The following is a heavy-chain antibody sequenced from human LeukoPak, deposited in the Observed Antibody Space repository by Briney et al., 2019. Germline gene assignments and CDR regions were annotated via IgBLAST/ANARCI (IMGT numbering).Heavy chain of an antibody. J-gene: IGHJ4*02. Sequence: GGSLRLSCAASGFTFSNAWMSWVRQAPGKGLEWVGRIKSKTDGGTTDYAAPVKGRFTISRDDSKNTLYLQMNSLRAEDTGVYYCARDPPDYWGQGLLVTVSS. CDR2: IKSKTDGGTT. V-gene: IGHV3-15*01. CDR3: ARDPPDY. CDR1: GFTFSNAW.